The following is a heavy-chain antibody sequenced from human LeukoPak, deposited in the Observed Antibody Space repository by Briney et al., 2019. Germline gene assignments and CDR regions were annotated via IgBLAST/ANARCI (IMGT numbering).Heavy chain of an antibody. CDR1: GFTFSSYG. CDR3: AKDYSHGRTYYYDSSGYYSYYFDY. Sequence: PGGSLRLSCAASGFTFSSYGMHWVRQAPGKGLEWVAFIRYDGSNKYYADSVKGRFTISRDSSKSTLYLQLNSLRAEDTAVYYCAKDYSHGRTYYYDSSGYYSYYFDYWGQGTLVTVSS. V-gene: IGHV3-30*02. J-gene: IGHJ4*02. CDR2: IRYDGSNK. D-gene: IGHD3-22*01.